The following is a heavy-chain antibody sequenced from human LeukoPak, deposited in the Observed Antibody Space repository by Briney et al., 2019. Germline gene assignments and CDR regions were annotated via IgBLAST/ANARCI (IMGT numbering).Heavy chain of an antibody. Sequence: ASVKVSCKASGYTFTGYYMHWVRQAPGQGLEWMGWIKPNSGGTNYAQKFQGRVTMTRDTSISTAYMELSRLRSDDTAVYYCARYYYDSSGYDYWGQGTLVTVSS. CDR1: GYTFTGYY. J-gene: IGHJ4*02. CDR2: IKPNSGGT. CDR3: ARYYYDSSGYDY. D-gene: IGHD3-22*01. V-gene: IGHV1-2*02.